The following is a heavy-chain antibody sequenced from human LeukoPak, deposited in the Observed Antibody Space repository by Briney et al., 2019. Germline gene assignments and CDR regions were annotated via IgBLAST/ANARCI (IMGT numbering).Heavy chain of an antibody. Sequence: SETLSLTCTVSGGSISSYYWSRIRQPPGKGLEWIGNIYDSGSTNYNPSLKSRVTISVDTSKNQCSLKLSSVTAADTAVYYCARQSISGSSLSYFDYWGQGTLVTVSS. CDR3: ARQSISGSSLSYFDY. J-gene: IGHJ4*02. V-gene: IGHV4-59*01. CDR2: IYDSGST. D-gene: IGHD3-22*01. CDR1: GGSISSYY.